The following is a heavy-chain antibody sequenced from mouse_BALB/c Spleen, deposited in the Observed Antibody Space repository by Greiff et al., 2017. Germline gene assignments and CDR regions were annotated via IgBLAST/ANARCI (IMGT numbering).Heavy chain of an antibody. CDR1: GFTFSSYT. Sequence: EVHLVESGGGLVQPGGSLKLSCAASGFTFSSYTMSWVRQTPEKRLEWVAYISNGGGSTYYPDTVKGRFTISRDNAKNTLYLQMSSLKSEDTAMYYCATYGNLFAYWGQGTLVTVSA. V-gene: IGHV5-12-2*01. J-gene: IGHJ3*01. CDR3: ATYGNLFAY. CDR2: ISNGGGST. D-gene: IGHD2-1*01.